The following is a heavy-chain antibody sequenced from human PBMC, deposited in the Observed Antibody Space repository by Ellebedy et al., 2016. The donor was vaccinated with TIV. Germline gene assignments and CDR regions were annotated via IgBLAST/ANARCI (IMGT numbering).Heavy chain of an antibody. J-gene: IGHJ4*02. V-gene: IGHV3-23*01. CDR1: GFTFNRYA. Sequence: GESLKISCAASGFTFNRYAMHWVRQAPGKGLEWVSAISGRGDKTYYADSVKGRFAISRDNSKDTLHLQMDTLRVEDTAVYYCATRLGEGIQLWGGFDYWGQGTLVTVSS. CDR3: ATRLGEGIQLWGGFDY. D-gene: IGHD5-18*01. CDR2: ISGRGDKT.